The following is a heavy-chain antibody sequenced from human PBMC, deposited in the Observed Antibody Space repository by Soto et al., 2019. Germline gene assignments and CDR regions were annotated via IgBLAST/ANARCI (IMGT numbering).Heavy chain of an antibody. CDR1: GFIFSNYA. D-gene: IGHD3-9*01. J-gene: IGHJ6*02. V-gene: IGHV3-30*03. Sequence: QMQLVESGGGVVQPGNSLRLSCAASGFIFSNYAMHWVRQAPGKGLEWVALISYDGRYIYYADSVKGRFAISRDNSKKTVELLMNSLRREDTAVYYCAREVTDYVLDVWGQGTTVNVSS. CDR2: ISYDGRYI. CDR3: AREVTDYVLDV.